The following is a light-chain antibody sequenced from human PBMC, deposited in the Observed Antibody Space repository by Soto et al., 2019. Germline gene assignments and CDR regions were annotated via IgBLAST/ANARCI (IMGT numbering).Light chain of an antibody. CDR3: QQRTNWQIA. J-gene: IGKJ5*01. V-gene: IGKV3-11*01. CDR2: DAS. Sequence: LTQSSSSLSASVGDSVPLSCTASQSVTSFLAWYQQKPGQAPRLLIYDASNRAAGIPARFSGSGSGTDFTLTISNVEPEDFAFYYCQQRTNWQIAFGQGTRLEI. CDR1: QSVTSF.